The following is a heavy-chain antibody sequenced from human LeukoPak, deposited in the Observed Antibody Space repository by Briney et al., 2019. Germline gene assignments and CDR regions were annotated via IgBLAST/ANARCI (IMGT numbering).Heavy chain of an antibody. J-gene: IGHJ4*02. CDR3: ARDDYGGNSNFDY. CDR1: GFTFNGHW. CDR2: INGDGSTI. Sequence: GGSLRLSCEASGFTFNGHWMHWVRQAPGKGLVWVSLINGDGSTISYADSVKGRFTISRDNAKNRLYLQMNSLRAEDTALYYCARDDYGGNSNFDYWGQGTLVTVSS. V-gene: IGHV3-74*01. D-gene: IGHD4-23*01.